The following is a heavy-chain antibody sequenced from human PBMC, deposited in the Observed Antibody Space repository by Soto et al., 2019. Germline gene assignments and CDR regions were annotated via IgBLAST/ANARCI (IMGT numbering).Heavy chain of an antibody. CDR2: ISYDGSNE. Sequence: PGVSPRLSFAASGFTFSSDCMHWVRQAPGKGLEWVAVISYDGSNEYYADSVKGRFTISRDNSKNTLYLQMNSLRAEDTAVYYCAKEERPNYDILTGYYPFDYWGQGTLVTVSS. CDR1: GFTFSSDC. CDR3: AKEERPNYDILTGYYPFDY. J-gene: IGHJ4*02. D-gene: IGHD3-9*01. V-gene: IGHV3-30*18.